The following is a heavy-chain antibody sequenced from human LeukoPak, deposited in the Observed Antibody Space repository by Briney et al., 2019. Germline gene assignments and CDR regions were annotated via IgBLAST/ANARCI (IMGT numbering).Heavy chain of an antibody. Sequence: SEPLSLTCTVSGGSISSGGYYWSWIRQRPGKDLEWIGYIYYSGNTYYNPSLESRVTISVDTSKNQFSLKLNSVTAADTAVYYCARSTVSYYFDYWGQGTTVTVSS. CDR1: GGSISSGGYY. CDR3: ARSTVSYYFDY. V-gene: IGHV4-31*03. J-gene: IGHJ4*01. CDR2: IYYSGNT. D-gene: IGHD4-17*01.